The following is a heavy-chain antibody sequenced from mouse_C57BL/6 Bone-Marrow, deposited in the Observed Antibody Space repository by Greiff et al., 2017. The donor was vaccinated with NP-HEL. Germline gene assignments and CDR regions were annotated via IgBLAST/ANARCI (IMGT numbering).Heavy chain of an antibody. J-gene: IGHJ2*01. Sequence: EVMLVESGEGLVKPGGSLKLSCAASGFTFSSYAMSWVRQTPEKRLEWVAYISSGGDYIYYADTVKGRFTISRDNARNTLYLQMSSLKSEDTAMYYCTRRESNYGFDYWGQGTTLTVSS. CDR2: ISSGGDYI. CDR1: GFTFSSYA. CDR3: TRRESNYGFDY. D-gene: IGHD2-5*01. V-gene: IGHV5-9-1*02.